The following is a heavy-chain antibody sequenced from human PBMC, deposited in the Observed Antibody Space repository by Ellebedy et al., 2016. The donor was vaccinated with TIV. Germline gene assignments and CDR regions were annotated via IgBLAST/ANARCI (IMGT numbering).Heavy chain of an antibody. CDR2: IGIAGDP. J-gene: IGHJ4*02. CDR3: VRGAPDGFDF. D-gene: IGHD1-14*01. Sequence: PGGSLRLSCAASGFTFSRYDMHWVRQVTGKGLEWVSAIGIAGDPYYSDSVKGRFTISRENVKNSLYFQMNSLRVGDTAGYYCVRGAPDGFDFWGQGTLVTVSS. V-gene: IGHV3-13*05. CDR1: GFTFSRYD.